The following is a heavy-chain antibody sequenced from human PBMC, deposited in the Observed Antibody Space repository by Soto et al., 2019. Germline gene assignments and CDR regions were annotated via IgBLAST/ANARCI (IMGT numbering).Heavy chain of an antibody. J-gene: IGHJ4*02. CDR2: ISYDGSNK. V-gene: IGHV3-30*18. Sequence: GGSLRLSCAASGFTFSSYGMHWVRQAPGKGLEWVAVISYDGSNKYYADSVKGRFTISRDNSENTLYLQMNSLRAEDTAVYYCAKDPGIAVAGPHFDYWGQGTLVTVSS. D-gene: IGHD6-19*01. CDR3: AKDPGIAVAGPHFDY. CDR1: GFTFSSYG.